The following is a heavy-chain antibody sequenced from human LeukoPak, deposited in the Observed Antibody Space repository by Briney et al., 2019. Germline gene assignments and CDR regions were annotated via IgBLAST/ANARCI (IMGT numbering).Heavy chain of an antibody. Sequence: GGSLRLSCAASGVTVSSNYMSWVRQAPGKGLEWVSVIYSGGSTYYADSVKGRFTISRDNSKNTLYLQMNSLRAEDTAVYYCASPEGYSSSWYYFDYWGQGTLVTVSS. CDR3: ASPEGYSSSWYYFDY. CDR1: GVTVSSNY. J-gene: IGHJ4*02. V-gene: IGHV3-66*02. D-gene: IGHD6-13*01. CDR2: IYSGGST.